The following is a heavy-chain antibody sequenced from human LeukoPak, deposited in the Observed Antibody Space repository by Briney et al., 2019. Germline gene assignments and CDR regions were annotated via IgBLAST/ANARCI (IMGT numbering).Heavy chain of an antibody. CDR2: IYYSGST. J-gene: IGHJ4*02. D-gene: IGHD2-15*01. V-gene: IGHV4-39*01. CDR1: GGSISSSSYY. CDR3: ARQSSCCSGGSCYALHFVY. Sequence: SETLSLTCTVSGGSISSSSYYWGWIRQPPGKGLEWIGSIYYSGSTYYNPSLKSRVTISVDTSKNQFSLKLSSVTAADTAVYYCARQSSCCSGGSCYALHFVYWGQGTLVTVPS.